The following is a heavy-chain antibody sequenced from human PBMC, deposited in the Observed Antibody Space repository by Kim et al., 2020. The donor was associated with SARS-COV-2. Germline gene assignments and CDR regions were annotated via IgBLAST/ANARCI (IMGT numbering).Heavy chain of an antibody. CDR3: ASTKQQLVLWGAFDI. V-gene: IGHV5-51*01. CDR1: GYSFTSYW. D-gene: IGHD6-13*01. J-gene: IGHJ3*02. Sequence: GESLKISCKGSGYSFTSYWIGWVRQMPGKGLEWMGIIYPGDSDTRYSPSFQGQVTISADKSISTAYLQWSSLKASDTAMYYCASTKQQLVLWGAFDIWGQGTMVTVSS. CDR2: IYPGDSDT.